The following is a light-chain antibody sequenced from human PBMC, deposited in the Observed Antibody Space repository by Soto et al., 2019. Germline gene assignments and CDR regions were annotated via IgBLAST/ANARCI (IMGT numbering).Light chain of an antibody. J-gene: IGKJ1*01. CDR1: QSIAPNY. CDR2: GAS. CDR3: QQHDDSFTWT. V-gene: IGKV3-20*01. Sequence: EIVLTQSPGTLSLSPGEKAILSCRASQSIAPNYLAWYQQKPGQAPRLLIYGASSRATGIPDRFSGSGSGTDFTLTISRLEPEDFAVYFCQQHDDSFTWTFGQGTKVDIK.